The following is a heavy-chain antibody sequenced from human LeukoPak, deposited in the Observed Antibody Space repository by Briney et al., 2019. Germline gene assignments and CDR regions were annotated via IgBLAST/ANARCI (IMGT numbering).Heavy chain of an antibody. V-gene: IGHV1-69*13. J-gene: IGHJ4*02. CDR2: IIPIFGTA. CDR1: GGTFSSYA. CDR3: ARDPELDYYDSSGYAHFEY. Sequence: SVKVSCKASGGTFSSYAISWVRQAPGQGLEWMGGIIPIFGTANYAQKFQGRVTITADESTSTAYMELSSLRSEDTAVYYCARDPELDYYDSSGYAHFEYWGQGTLVAVSS. D-gene: IGHD3-22*01.